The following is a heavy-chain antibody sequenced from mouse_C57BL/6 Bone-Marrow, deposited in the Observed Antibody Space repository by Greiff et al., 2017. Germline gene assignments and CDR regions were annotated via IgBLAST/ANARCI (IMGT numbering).Heavy chain of an antibody. CDR1: GYTFTSYW. J-gene: IGHJ1*03. CDR2: IDPSDSYT. V-gene: IGHV1-69*01. CDR3: GRSRTTVTVYFDV. Sequence: QVQLQQPGAELVMPGASVKLSCKASGYTFTSYWMHWVKQRPGQGLEWIGEIDPSDSYTNYNQQFTGKSTLTVDKSSSNASMQLSRLTSEDSAVLYCGRSRTTVTVYFDVRGTGTTVTVSS. D-gene: IGHD1-1*01.